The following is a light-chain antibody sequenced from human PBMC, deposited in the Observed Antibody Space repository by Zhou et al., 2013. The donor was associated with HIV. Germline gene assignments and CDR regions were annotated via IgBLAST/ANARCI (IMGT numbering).Light chain of an antibody. Sequence: DSQMTQSPSSLSASLGDRVTITCRASQGIYNYLAWYQQKPGKPPKLLISGASTLHSGVPPRFSGSGSTTDFTLTISSLQPEDVATYYCQKYNTAPPTFGGGTKVEIK. V-gene: IGKV1-27*01. CDR1: QGIYNY. CDR3: QKYNTAPPT. CDR2: GAS. J-gene: IGKJ4*01.